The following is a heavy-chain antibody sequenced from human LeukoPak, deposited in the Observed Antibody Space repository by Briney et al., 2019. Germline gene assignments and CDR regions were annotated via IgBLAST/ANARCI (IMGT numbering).Heavy chain of an antibody. Sequence: ASVKVSCKASGYTFTSYDINWVRQATGQGLEWMGWMNPNSGNTGYAQKFQGRDTMTRNTSISTAYMELSSLRSEDTAVYYCARVWELRFLEWLFIGYAFDIWGQGTMVTVSS. CDR1: GYTFTSYD. V-gene: IGHV1-8*01. CDR2: MNPNSGNT. D-gene: IGHD3-3*01. CDR3: ARVWELRFLEWLFIGYAFDI. J-gene: IGHJ3*02.